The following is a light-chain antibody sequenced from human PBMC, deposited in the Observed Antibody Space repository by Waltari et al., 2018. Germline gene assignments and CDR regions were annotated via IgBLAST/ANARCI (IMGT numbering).Light chain of an antibody. CDR2: GAS. CDR1: QSISRT. J-gene: IGKJ1*01. CDR3: QHYVRLPVT. V-gene: IGKV3-20*01. Sequence: EIVLTQSPGTLSLSPGERATLSCRASQSISRTLAWYQQKPGQAPRLLIYGASTRPTDIPDRFSGSGSGTDFSLTISRREPEDFAVYYCQHYVRLPVTFGQGTKVEIK.